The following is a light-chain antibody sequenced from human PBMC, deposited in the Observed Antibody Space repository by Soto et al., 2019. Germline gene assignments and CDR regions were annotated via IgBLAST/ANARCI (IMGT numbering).Light chain of an antibody. Sequence: EIVMTQSPATLSVSPGERATLSCRASQSVSSNLAWYQQKPGQAPRLLIDGASTRATGIAARFSGTGSGTEFTLPIISLQSEDFAVYYCQQYNNWPQTFGQGTKLEIK. CDR3: QQYNNWPQT. J-gene: IGKJ2*01. V-gene: IGKV3-15*01. CDR2: GAS. CDR1: QSVSSN.